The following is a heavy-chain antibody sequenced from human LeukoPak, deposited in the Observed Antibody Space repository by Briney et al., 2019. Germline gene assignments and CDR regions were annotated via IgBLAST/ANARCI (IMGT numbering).Heavy chain of an antibody. D-gene: IGHD2-2*01. CDR3: ARGYCSSTSCYVPDY. V-gene: IGHV1-69*13. CDR1: GGTFSSYA. CDR2: IIPIFGTA. Sequence: VKVSCKASGGTFSSYAISWVRQAPGQGLEWMGGIIPIFGTANYAQKFQGRVTITADESTSTAYMELSSLRSEDTAVYYCARGYCSSTSCYVPDYWGRGTLVTVSS. J-gene: IGHJ4*02.